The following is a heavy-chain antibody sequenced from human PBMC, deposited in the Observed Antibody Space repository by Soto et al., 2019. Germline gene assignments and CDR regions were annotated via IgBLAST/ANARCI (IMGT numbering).Heavy chain of an antibody. CDR2: IIPIFGTA. CDR1: GGTFSSYA. Sequence: SVKVSCKASGGTFSSYAISWVRQAPGQGLEWMGGIIPIFGTANYAQKFQGRVTITADKSTSTAYMELSSLRSEETAVYYCTSGEYYYYGMDVWGQGTTVTVSS. CDR3: TSGEYYYYGMDV. D-gene: IGHD2-21*01. V-gene: IGHV1-69*06. J-gene: IGHJ6*02.